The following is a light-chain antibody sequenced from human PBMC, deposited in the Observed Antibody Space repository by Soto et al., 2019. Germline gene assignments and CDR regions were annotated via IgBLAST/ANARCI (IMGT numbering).Light chain of an antibody. CDR2: DVG. CDR1: SSDVGAYNY. V-gene: IGLV2-11*01. J-gene: IGLJ1*01. Sequence: QSALTQPRSVSGSPGQSVTISCTGTSSDVGAYNYVSWYQQHPGKAPKLIIYDVGKRPSGVPDRFSASKSGLTASLTISGLQAEDEADYYCSSFTTSRFYVFGPGTKLTVL. CDR3: SSFTTSRFYV.